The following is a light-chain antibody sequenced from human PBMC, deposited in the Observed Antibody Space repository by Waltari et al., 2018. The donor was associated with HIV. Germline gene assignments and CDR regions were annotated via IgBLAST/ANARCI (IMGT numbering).Light chain of an antibody. CDR3: AAWDDSLTGSHVI. V-gene: IGLV1-44*01. J-gene: IGLJ2*01. CDR2: SNS. Sequence: QSVLSQPPSASGTPGQRVTISCSGSRSNIGRNTVHWYQQLPGTAPKLLIYSNSQRPSVVPDRCSGSKSCTSASLAISGLQSEDEAEYYCAAWDDSLTGSHVIFGGGTKLTVL. CDR1: RSNIGRNT.